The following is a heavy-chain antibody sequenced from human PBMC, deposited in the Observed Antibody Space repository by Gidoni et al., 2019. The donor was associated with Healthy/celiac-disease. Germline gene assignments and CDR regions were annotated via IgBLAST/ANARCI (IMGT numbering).Heavy chain of an antibody. D-gene: IGHD3-22*01. CDR2: IYYSGST. CDR1: GGSISSSSYY. Sequence: QLQLQESGPGLVKPSETLSLTCTVSGGSISSSSYYWGWIRQPPGKGLEWIGSIYYSGSTYYNPPLKSRVTISVDTSKNQFSLKLSSVTAADTAVYYCARDPSTALVDSSQAYYYYGMDVWGQGTTVTVSS. J-gene: IGHJ6*02. V-gene: IGHV4-39*07. CDR3: ARDPSTALVDSSQAYYYYGMDV.